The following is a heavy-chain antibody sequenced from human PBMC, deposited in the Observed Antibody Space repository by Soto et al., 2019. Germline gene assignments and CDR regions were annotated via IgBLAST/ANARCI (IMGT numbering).Heavy chain of an antibody. D-gene: IGHD3-3*01. Sequence: PSETLSLTCTVSGGSISSYYWSWIRQPPGKGLEWIGYIYYSGSTNYNPSLKSRVTISVDTSKNQFSLKLSSVTAADTAVYYCARDPWSGLDYWGQGTLVTVSS. CDR2: IYYSGST. V-gene: IGHV4-59*01. J-gene: IGHJ4*02. CDR1: GGSISSYY. CDR3: ARDPWSGLDY.